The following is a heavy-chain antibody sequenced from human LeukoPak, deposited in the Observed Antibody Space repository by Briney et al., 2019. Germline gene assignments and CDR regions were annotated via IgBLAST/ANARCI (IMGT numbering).Heavy chain of an antibody. CDR1: GYTLTELS. CDR2: FDPEDGET. Sequence: ASVTVSCKVSGYTLTELSMHWVRQAPGKGLEWMGGFDPEDGETIYAQKFQGRVTMTEDTSTDTAYMELSSLRSEDTAVYYCATAYFWSGYSKLPEDWYFDLWGRGTLVTVPS. V-gene: IGHV1-24*01. J-gene: IGHJ2*01. D-gene: IGHD3-3*01. CDR3: ATAYFWSGYSKLPEDWYFDL.